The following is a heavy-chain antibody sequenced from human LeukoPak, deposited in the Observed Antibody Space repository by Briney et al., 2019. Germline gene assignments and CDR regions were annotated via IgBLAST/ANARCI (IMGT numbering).Heavy chain of an antibody. CDR2: ISGSGSTI. V-gene: IGHV3-11*04. D-gene: IGHD3-22*01. Sequence: GGSLRLSCEASGFAFSDYYMSWIRQAPGKGLEWVSYISGSGSTIHYADSVKGRFTISRDNAKNSLYLQMNSLRAEDTAVYYCARDPRGDGSGQSLHWGQGTLVTVSS. CDR3: ARDPRGDGSGQSLH. J-gene: IGHJ1*01. CDR1: GFAFSDYY.